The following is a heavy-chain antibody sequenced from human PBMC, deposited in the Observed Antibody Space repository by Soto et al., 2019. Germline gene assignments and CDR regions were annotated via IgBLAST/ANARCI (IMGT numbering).Heavy chain of an antibody. Sequence: GGSLRLSCAASGFTFSSYGMHWVRQAPGKGLEWVAVIWYDGSNKYYADSVKGRFTISRDNSKNTLYLQMNSLRAEDTAVYYCARDFIQYSSCWYSPLYYFDYWGQGTLVTVSS. CDR1: GFTFSSYG. D-gene: IGHD6-13*01. J-gene: IGHJ4*02. CDR3: ARDFIQYSSCWYSPLYYFDY. CDR2: IWYDGSNK. V-gene: IGHV3-33*01.